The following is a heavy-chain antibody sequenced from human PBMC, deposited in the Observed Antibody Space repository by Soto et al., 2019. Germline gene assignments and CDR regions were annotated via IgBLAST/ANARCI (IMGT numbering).Heavy chain of an antibody. Sequence: SVKVSCKASGGTFSSYAISWVRQAPGQGLEWMGGIIPIFGTANYAQKFQGRVTITADESTSTAYMELSSLRSEDTAVYYCAADWGYSGYDFPYGMDVWGQGTTVTVSS. CDR1: GGTFSSYA. CDR3: AADWGYSGYDFPYGMDV. CDR2: IIPIFGTA. J-gene: IGHJ6*02. V-gene: IGHV1-69*13. D-gene: IGHD5-12*01.